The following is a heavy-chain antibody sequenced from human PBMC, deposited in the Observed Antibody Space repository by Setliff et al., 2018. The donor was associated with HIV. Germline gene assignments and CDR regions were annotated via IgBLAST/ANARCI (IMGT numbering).Heavy chain of an antibody. CDR1: GYTFTSYY. V-gene: IGHV1-46*01. J-gene: IGHJ3*02. Sequence: ASVKVSCKASGYTFTSYYMHWVRQAPGQGLEWMGIINPSGGSTSYAQKFQGRVTMTRDTSTSTVYMELSSLRSEDTAVYYCARGYDILTGYRNPAFDIRGQGTMVTVSS. CDR3: ARGYDILTGYRNPAFDI. D-gene: IGHD3-9*01. CDR2: INPSGGST.